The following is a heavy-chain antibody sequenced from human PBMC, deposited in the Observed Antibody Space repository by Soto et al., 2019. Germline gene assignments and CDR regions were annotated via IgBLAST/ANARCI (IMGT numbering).Heavy chain of an antibody. V-gene: IGHV1-58*01. D-gene: IGHD2-8*01. Sequence: SVKVSCKASGFTFTSSAVQWVRQARGQRLEWIGWIVVGSGNTNYAQKFQERVTITRDMSTSTAYMELSSLRSEDTAVYYCAAPGKGVYATSMDVWGQGTTVTVYS. CDR3: AAPGKGVYATSMDV. CDR2: IVVGSGNT. CDR1: GFTFTSSA. J-gene: IGHJ6*02.